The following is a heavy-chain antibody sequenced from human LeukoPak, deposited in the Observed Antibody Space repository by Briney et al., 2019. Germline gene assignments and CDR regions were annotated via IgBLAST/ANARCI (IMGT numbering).Heavy chain of an antibody. CDR1: GFTFSNYA. CDR3: ARQLGYCSDGSCYFDY. D-gene: IGHD2-15*01. J-gene: IGHJ4*02. V-gene: IGHV3-23*01. CDR2: ISGSGGGT. Sequence: GGSLRLSCAASGFTFSNYAMSWVRQAPGRGRGWVSAISGSGGGTYYADSVKGRFTISRDNSKNTLHLQMNSLRAEDTAVYHCARQLGYCSDGSCYFDYWGQGTLVPVSS.